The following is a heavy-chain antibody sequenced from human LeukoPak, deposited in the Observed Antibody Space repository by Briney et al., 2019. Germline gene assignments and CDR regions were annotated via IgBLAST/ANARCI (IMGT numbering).Heavy chain of an antibody. Sequence: SQTLSLTCTVSGGSISSYYWSWFRQPPGKGLEWIGYMHYSGSTNYNPSLKSRVTISVDTSKNQISLKLSSVTAADTAVYYCARWILYSSGSYSDYWGQGTLVTVSS. CDR3: ARWILYSSGSYSDY. V-gene: IGHV4-59*01. CDR1: GGSISSYY. D-gene: IGHD3-10*01. J-gene: IGHJ4*02. CDR2: MHYSGST.